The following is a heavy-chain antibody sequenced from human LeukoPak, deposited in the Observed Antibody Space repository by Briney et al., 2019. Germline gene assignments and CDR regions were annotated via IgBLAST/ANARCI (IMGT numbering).Heavy chain of an antibody. CDR1: GGSISSSSYY. CDR3: ARPDYSDYDWD. D-gene: IGHD5-12*01. V-gene: IGHV4-39*01. Sequence: PSETLSLICPVSGGSISSSSYYWGWIRQPPGKGLEWIGSIYYSGSTYYNPSLKSRVTISVDTSKNQFSLKLSSVTAADTAVYYCARPDYSDYDWDWGQGTLVTVSS. CDR2: IYYSGST. J-gene: IGHJ4*02.